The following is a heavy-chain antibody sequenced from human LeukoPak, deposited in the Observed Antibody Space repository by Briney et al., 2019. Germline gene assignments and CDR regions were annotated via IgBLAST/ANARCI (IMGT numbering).Heavy chain of an antibody. Sequence: GGSLRLSCAASGFTFDDYAMHWVRQAPGKGLEWVSGISWNSGSIGYADSVKGRFTISRDNAKNSLYLQMNSLRAEDTALYYCAKAAQYCTSSSCRNWFDPWGQGTLVTVSS. CDR1: GFTFDDYA. CDR2: ISWNSGSI. CDR3: AKAAQYCTSSSCRNWFDP. D-gene: IGHD2-2*01. J-gene: IGHJ5*02. V-gene: IGHV3-9*01.